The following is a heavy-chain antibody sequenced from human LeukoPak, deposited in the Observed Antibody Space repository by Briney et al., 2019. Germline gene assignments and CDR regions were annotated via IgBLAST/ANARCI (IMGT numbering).Heavy chain of an antibody. CDR3: ARNFPGRTEDV. J-gene: IGHJ6*04. Sequence: SETLSLTCTVSGGSISSYYWSWIRQPPGKGLEWIGYIYYSGSTNYNRSLKSRVTISVDTSKNQFSLKLSSVTAADTAVYYCARNFPGRTEDVWGKGTTVIVSS. CDR1: GGSISSYY. D-gene: IGHD1-14*01. V-gene: IGHV4-59*01. CDR2: IYYSGST.